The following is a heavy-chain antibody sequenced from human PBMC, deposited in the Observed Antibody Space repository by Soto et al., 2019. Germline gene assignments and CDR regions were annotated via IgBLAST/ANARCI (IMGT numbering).Heavy chain of an antibody. CDR1: GGSFSGYY. CDR2: IIHSGST. D-gene: IGHD2-2*01. J-gene: IGHJ5*02. V-gene: IGHV4-34*12. CDR3: ARVPAANGGMFDP. Sequence: QVQLQQWGAGLLKPSETLSLTCAVYGGSFSGYYWGWIRQPPGKGLEWIGEIIHSGSTNYNPSLKSRVTISVDTSKNQFSLKLSSVTAADTAVYYCARVPAANGGMFDPWGQGTLVTVSS.